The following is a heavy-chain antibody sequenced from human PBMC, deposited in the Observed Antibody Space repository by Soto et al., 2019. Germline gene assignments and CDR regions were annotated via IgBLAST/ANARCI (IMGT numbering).Heavy chain of an antibody. Sequence: QVQLQESGPGLVKPSQTLSLTCTVSGGSISSGGYYWSWIRQHPGKGLEWIGYIYYSGSTYYNPSLKSRVTISVDTSKHQFALKLSSVTAADTAVYYCARGNELRFLEWLLFDYWGQGTLVTVSS. D-gene: IGHD3-3*01. CDR2: IYYSGST. CDR1: GGSISSGGYY. V-gene: IGHV4-31*03. J-gene: IGHJ4*02. CDR3: ARGNELRFLEWLLFDY.